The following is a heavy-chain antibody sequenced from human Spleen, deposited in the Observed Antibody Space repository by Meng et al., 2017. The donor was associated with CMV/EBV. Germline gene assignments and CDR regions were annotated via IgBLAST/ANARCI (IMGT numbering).Heavy chain of an antibody. J-gene: IGHJ5*02. Sequence: GAGWEEPGALVKASWKVSGSTFTTYVICCVHQAHGLGLEGMRWIRAYNGNTSYAQTIQGRVTMTTETTTSTDNMELRSLRSDDTAVYYCARDVVPAAMILRGWFDPWGQGTLVTVSS. CDR1: GSTFTTYV. CDR2: IRAYNGNT. CDR3: ARDVVPAAMILRGWFDP. D-gene: IGHD2-2*01. V-gene: IGHV1-18*01.